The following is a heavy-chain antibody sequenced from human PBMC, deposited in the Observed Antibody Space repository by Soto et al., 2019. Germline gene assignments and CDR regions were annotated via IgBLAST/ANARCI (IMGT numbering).Heavy chain of an antibody. CDR2: LSGSASSM. D-gene: IGHD3-10*01. J-gene: IGHJ2*01. CDR1: GFNFRSYE. V-gene: IGHV3-48*03. CDR3: TRGRPGGWYFDL. Sequence: EVQLVESGGGLVQPGGSLRLSCAASGFNFRSYEMNWVRQAPGKGLEWVSYLSGSASSMNYADSVKGRFTISRDNAKNSLYLQMNSRRAEDTAVYYCTRGRPGGWYFDLWGRGTLVTVSS.